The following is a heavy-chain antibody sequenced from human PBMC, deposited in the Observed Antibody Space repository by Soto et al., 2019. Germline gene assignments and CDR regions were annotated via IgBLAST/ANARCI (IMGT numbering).Heavy chain of an antibody. CDR1: GFTFSSYA. CDR2: ISGSGGST. CDR3: AKEVDCRGGSCYYSPSLH. Sequence: EVQLLESGGGLVQPGGSLRLSCAASGFTFSSYAMSWVRQAPGKGLEWVSAISGSGGSTYYADSVKGRFTISRDNSKNTLYLQLNSLRAEDTAVYYCAKEVDCRGGSCYYSPSLHWGQGTLVTVSS. J-gene: IGHJ1*01. D-gene: IGHD2-15*01. V-gene: IGHV3-23*01.